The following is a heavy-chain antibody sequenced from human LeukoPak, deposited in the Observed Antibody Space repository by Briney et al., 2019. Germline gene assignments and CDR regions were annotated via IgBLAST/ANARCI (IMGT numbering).Heavy chain of an antibody. V-gene: IGHV4-38-2*02. D-gene: IGHD2-2*01. CDR2: IYHSGSA. Sequence: SETLSLTCGVSGYSISSGYQWAWIRQSPGKGLEWIGSIYHSGSAHYNPSLKRRVTISVETSKDQFSLNMYSVTAADTAVYYCARDPRWLTPDCTSTSCYENYFDPWGQGTLVTVSS. J-gene: IGHJ5*02. CDR3: ARDPRWLTPDCTSTSCYENYFDP. CDR1: GYSISSGYQ.